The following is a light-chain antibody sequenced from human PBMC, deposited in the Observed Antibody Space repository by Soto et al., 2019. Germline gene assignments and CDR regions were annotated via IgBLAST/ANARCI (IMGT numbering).Light chain of an antibody. CDR3: HQYGSSPLT. Sequence: EIVLTQSPGTLSLSPGERATLSCRASQSVSSSYLAWYQQKPGQAPRRLIYGASSRATGIPDRFSGSGSGTDFTLTISRLEPEDFAVYYCHQYGSSPLTFGGGTKVEIK. CDR2: GAS. J-gene: IGKJ4*01. CDR1: QSVSSSY. V-gene: IGKV3-20*01.